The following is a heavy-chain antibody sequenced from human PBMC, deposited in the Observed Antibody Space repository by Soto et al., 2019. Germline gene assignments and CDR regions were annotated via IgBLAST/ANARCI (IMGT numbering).Heavy chain of an antibody. J-gene: IGHJ3*02. CDR3: ARRCSSSSRCYAFDI. CDR1: GYSFTSYW. CDR2: IYPGDSET. V-gene: IGHV5-51*01. D-gene: IGHD6-6*01. Sequence: GESLKISCKGSGYSFTSYWIGWVRQMPGKGLEWMGIIYPGDSETRYSPSFQGQVTISADKSISTAYLQWSSLKASDTAMYYCARRCSSSSRCYAFDIWGQGTMVTVSS.